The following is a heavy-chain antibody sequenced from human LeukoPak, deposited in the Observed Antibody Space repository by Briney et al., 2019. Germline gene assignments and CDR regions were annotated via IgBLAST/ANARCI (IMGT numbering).Heavy chain of an antibody. J-gene: IGHJ3*01. CDR3: ASHISYAFDF. Sequence: SETLSLTCTVSGGSISTSFWNWIRQPPGKGLEWIGYIYNSGSTSCNPSLESRVTISVDTSKNQFSLKLSSVTAADTAVYYCASHISYAFDFWGEGTTVTVSS. CDR2: IYNSGST. V-gene: IGHV4-59*01. CDR1: GGSISTSF. D-gene: IGHD3-16*02.